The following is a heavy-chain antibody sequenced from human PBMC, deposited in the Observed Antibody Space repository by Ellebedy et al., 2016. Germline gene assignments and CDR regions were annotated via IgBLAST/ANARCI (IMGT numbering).Heavy chain of an antibody. CDR2: IYPGDSDT. J-gene: IGHJ4*02. V-gene: IGHV5-51*01. D-gene: IGHD3-9*01. CDR3: ARTDWLLSEYYFDY. Sequence: GKSLKISXKGSGYSFTSYWIGWVRQMPGKGLEWMGIIYPGDSDTRYSPSFQGQVTISADKSISTAYLQWSSLKASDTAMYYCARTDWLLSEYYFDYWGQGTLVTVSS. CDR1: GYSFTSYW.